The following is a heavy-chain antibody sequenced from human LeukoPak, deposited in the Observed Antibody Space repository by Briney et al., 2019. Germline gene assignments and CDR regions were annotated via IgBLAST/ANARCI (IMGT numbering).Heavy chain of an antibody. CDR3: ASLYSSSSHVDY. Sequence: TGGSLRLSCAASGFTFSSYAMHWVRQAPGKGLEWVAVISYDGSNKYYADSVKGRFTISRDNSKNTLYLQMNSLRAEDTAVYYCASLYSSSSHVDYWGQGTLVTVSS. J-gene: IGHJ4*02. V-gene: IGHV3-30-3*01. CDR1: GFTFSSYA. CDR2: ISYDGSNK. D-gene: IGHD6-6*01.